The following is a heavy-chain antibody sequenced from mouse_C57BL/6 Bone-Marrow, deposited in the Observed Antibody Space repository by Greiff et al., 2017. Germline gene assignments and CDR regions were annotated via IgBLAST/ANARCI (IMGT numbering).Heavy chain of an antibody. CDR2: IYPSDSET. CDR3: ARKDSSGYGRAY. CDR1: GYTFTSYW. D-gene: IGHD3-2*02. V-gene: IGHV1-61*01. Sequence: VQLQQPGAELVRPGSSVKLSCKASGYTFTSYWMDWVKQRPGQGLEWIGNIYPSDSETHYNQKFKDKATLTVDKSSSTAYMQLISLTSEDSAVYYCARKDSSGYGRAYWGQGTLVTVSA. J-gene: IGHJ3*01.